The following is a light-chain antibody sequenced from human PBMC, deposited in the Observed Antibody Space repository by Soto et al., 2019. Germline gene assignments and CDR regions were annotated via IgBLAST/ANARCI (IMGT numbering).Light chain of an antibody. CDR2: EVS. Sequence: QSALTQPPSASGSPGQSVTISCTGTRSDVGGYNYVSWYQQHPGKAPKLMIYEVSKRPSGVPDRFSGSKSGNTASLTVSGLQVEDEADYYCSSFEASNNLLFGGGTKVTVL. CDR3: SSFEASNNLL. J-gene: IGLJ2*01. CDR1: RSDVGGYNY. V-gene: IGLV2-8*01.